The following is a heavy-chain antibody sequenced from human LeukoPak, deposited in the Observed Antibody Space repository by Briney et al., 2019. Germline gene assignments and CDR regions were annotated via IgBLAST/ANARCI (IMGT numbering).Heavy chain of an antibody. D-gene: IGHD3-3*01. J-gene: IGHJ6*03. CDR2: IRYDGSNK. CDR3: AKDVTYYDFWSGYYTGSYYYYYYMDV. Sequence: PGGSLRLSCAASGFTFSTYAFSWVRQAPGKGLEWVAFIRYDGSNKYYADSVKGRFTISRDNSKNTLYLQMNSLRAEDTAVYYCAKDVTYYDFWSGYYTGSYYYYYYMDVWGKGTTVTVSS. V-gene: IGHV3-30*02. CDR1: GFTFSTYA.